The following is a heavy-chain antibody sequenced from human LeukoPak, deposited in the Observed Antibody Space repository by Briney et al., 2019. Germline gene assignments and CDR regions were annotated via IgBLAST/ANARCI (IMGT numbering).Heavy chain of an antibody. CDR2: IYSGGNT. Sequence: GGSLILSCAASGFTVSSNYMSWVRQAPGKGLECVSVIYSGGNTYYADSVKGRFTISRDNSKNTLYLQMNSLRAEDTAVYYCARDWYYYDSSGYLRGSYWYFDLWGRGTLVTVSS. V-gene: IGHV3-66*01. CDR1: GFTVSSNY. D-gene: IGHD3-22*01. J-gene: IGHJ2*01. CDR3: ARDWYYYDSSGYLRGSYWYFDL.